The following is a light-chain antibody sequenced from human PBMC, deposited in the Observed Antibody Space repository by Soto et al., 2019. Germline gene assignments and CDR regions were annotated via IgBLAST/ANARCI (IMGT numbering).Light chain of an antibody. CDR2: SAS. CDR3: QQYNSYART. J-gene: IGKJ2*01. Sequence: IQMTQSPSSLSASVGDRVTITCRASQGVRDDVGWYQQKPGKATKLLIYSASTLQSGVPSRFSGSGSGTDFTLTISGLQPEDVATYSCQQYNSYARTFGQGTKLEIK. V-gene: IGKV1-17*01. CDR1: QGVRDD.